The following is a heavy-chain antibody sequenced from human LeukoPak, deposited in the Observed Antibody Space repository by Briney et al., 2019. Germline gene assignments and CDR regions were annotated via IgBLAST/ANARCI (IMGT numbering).Heavy chain of an antibody. CDR3: ARGGPPYDFWSGPRFDY. V-gene: IGHV3-48*01. CDR2: ISSSSSTI. Sequence: AGGSLRLSCAASGFTFSSYSMNWVRQAPGKGLEWVSYISSSSSTIYYADSVKGRFTISRDNAKNSLYLQVNSLRAEDTAVYYCARGGPPYDFWSGPRFDYWGQGTLVTVSS. CDR1: GFTFSSYS. J-gene: IGHJ4*02. D-gene: IGHD3-3*01.